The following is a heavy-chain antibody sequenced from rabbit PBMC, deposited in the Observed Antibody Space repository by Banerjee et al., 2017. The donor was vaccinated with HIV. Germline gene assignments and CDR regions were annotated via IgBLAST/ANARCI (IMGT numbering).Heavy chain of an antibody. V-gene: IGHV1S40*01. CDR2: IWTGSGTI. D-gene: IGHD6-1*01. CDR3: ARDLAGFGYGGDNYDL. Sequence: QSLEESGGDLVKPGASLTLTCTASGFSFSSRDWICWVRQAPGMGLEWIACIWTGSGTIYYASWAKGRFTISKTSSTTVTLQMTSLTAADTATYFCARDLAGFGYGGDNYDLWGQGTLVTVS. J-gene: IGHJ3*01. CDR1: GFSFSSRDW.